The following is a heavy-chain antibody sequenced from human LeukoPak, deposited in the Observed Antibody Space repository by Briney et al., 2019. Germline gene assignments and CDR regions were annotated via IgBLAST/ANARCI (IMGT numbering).Heavy chain of an antibody. Sequence: PGGSLRPSCATSGFTFGDYAINWVRQAPGRGLEWVGFIRSKAYNEITEYAASVSGRFTISRDDSTSTAYLQMNTLKTEDTAVYYCSREGYSTGYYYYYYMDVWGTGTTVTVTS. CDR3: SREGYSTGYYYYYYMDV. CDR2: IRSKAYNEIT. CDR1: GFTFGDYA. J-gene: IGHJ6*03. V-gene: IGHV3-49*04. D-gene: IGHD5-18*01.